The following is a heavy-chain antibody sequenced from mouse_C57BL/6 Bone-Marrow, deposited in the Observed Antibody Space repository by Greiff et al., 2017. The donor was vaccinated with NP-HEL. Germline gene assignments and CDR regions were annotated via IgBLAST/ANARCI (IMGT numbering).Heavy chain of an antibody. Sequence: VQLKESGGGLVQPGGSMKLSCAASGFTFSDAWMDWVRQSPEKGLEWVAEIRNKANNHATYYAESVKGRFTISRDDSKSSVYLQMNSLRAEDTGIYYCTAACYYGSFAWFAYWGQGTLVTVSA. V-gene: IGHV6-6*01. CDR1: GFTFSDAW. D-gene: IGHD1-1*01. J-gene: IGHJ3*01. CDR3: TAACYYGSFAWFAY. CDR2: IRNKANNHAT.